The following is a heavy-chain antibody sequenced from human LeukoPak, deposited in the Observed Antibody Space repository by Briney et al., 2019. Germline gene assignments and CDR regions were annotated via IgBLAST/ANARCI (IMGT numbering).Heavy chain of an antibody. CDR1: GFTFSSYG. D-gene: IGHD3-22*01. V-gene: IGHV3-30*02. CDR3: AKDWDYYDSSGLIY. Sequence: GGSLRLSCAASGFTFSSYGMHWVRQAPGKGLEWVAFIRYDGSNKYYADSVKGRFTISRDNSKNTLYLQMNSLRAEDAGVYYCAKDWDYYDSSGLIYWGQGTLVTVSS. J-gene: IGHJ4*02. CDR2: IRYDGSNK.